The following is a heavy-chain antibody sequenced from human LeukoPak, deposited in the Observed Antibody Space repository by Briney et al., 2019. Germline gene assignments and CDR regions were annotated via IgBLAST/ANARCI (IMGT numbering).Heavy chain of an antibody. CDR1: GFTFSSYW. V-gene: IGHV3-7*01. J-gene: IGHJ4*02. Sequence: PGGSLRLSCAASGFTFSSYWMSWVRQAPGKGLEWVANIKQDGSEKYYVDSVEGRFTISRDNAKNSLYLQMNSLRAEDTAVYYCARDHLTYYYDSSGYSDYWGQGTLVTVSS. CDR2: IKQDGSEK. D-gene: IGHD3-22*01. CDR3: ARDHLTYYYDSSGYSDY.